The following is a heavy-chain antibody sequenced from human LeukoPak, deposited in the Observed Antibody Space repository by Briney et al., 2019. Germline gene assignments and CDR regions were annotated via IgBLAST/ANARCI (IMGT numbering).Heavy chain of an antibody. CDR3: ARDRGRWELLRSETPGY. CDR1: GYAFTSYG. Sequence: GASVKVSCKASGYAFTSYGISWVRQAPGQGLEWMGWISAYNGNTNYAQKLQGRVTMTTDTSTSTAYMELRSLRSDDTAVYYCARDRGRWELLRSETPGYWGQGTLVTVSS. CDR2: ISAYNGNT. J-gene: IGHJ4*02. D-gene: IGHD1-26*01. V-gene: IGHV1-18*01.